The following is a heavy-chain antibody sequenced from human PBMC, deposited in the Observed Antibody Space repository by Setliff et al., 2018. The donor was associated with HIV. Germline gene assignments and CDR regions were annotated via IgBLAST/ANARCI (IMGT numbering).Heavy chain of an antibody. CDR3: ARDKTYCNYSRCSRAGWYFDL. Sequence: PSETLSLTCTVSGGSISNSNYYWGWIRQPPGKGLEWIASIYYSGSLYYNPSLTSRVAISVDTSNNRISLNLSSVTAADTAVYYCARDKTYCNYSRCSRAGWYFDLWGRGTLVTVTS. CDR2: IYYSGSL. V-gene: IGHV4-39*02. J-gene: IGHJ2*01. D-gene: IGHD2-2*01. CDR1: GGSISNSNYY.